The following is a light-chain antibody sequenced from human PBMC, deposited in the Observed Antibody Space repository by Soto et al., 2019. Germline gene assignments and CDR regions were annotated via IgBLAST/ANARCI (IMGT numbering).Light chain of an antibody. V-gene: IGKV1-5*03. Sequence: RVTIPCRASQSISSWLAWYQQKPGKAPKLLIYKASSLESGVPSRFSGSGSGTEFTLTISSLQPDDFATYYCQQYNSHWATFGQGTKVDIK. CDR2: KAS. CDR1: QSISSW. J-gene: IGKJ1*01. CDR3: QQYNSHWAT.